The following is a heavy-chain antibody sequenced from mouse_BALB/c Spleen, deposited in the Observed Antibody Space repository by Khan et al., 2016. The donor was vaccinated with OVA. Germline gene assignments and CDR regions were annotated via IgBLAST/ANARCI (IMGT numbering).Heavy chain of an antibody. J-gene: IGHJ3*01. D-gene: IGHD1-2*01. CDR3: AISDYGAFAY. CDR1: GYTFTDYN. V-gene: IGHV1S29*02. Sequence: VQRQQSGPELVKPGASVKISCKASGYTFTDYNMDWVKQSHGESLEWIGYIFPNNGGTGYNQKFKTKATLTVDNSSSTAYMELRSLTSEDSVVYYCAISDYGAFAYWGQGTLVTVSA. CDR2: IFPNNGGT.